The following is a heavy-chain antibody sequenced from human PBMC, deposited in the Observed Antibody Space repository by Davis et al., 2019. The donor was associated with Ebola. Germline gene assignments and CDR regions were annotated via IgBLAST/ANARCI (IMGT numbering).Heavy chain of an antibody. Sequence: GESLKISCAASGFTFSSYAMSWVRQAPGKGLEWVSAISGSGGSTYYADSVKGRFTISRDNSKNTLYLQMNSLRAEDTAVYYCAKDPQWLVPGDFDYWGQGTLVTVSS. D-gene: IGHD6-19*01. CDR2: ISGSGGST. CDR1: GFTFSSYA. CDR3: AKDPQWLVPGDFDY. V-gene: IGHV3-23*01. J-gene: IGHJ4*02.